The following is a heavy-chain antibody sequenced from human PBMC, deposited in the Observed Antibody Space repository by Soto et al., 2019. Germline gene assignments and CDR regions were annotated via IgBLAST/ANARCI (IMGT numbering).Heavy chain of an antibody. J-gene: IGHJ4*02. D-gene: IGHD3-3*01. CDR3: AKPPYIFWSGYYTSGDY. Sequence: EVQLLESGGGLVQPGGSLRLSCAASGFTFSSYAMSWVRQAPGKGLEWVSAISGSGVSTYDADSVKGRFTISRDNSKNTRYLQRTSLRAEDTAVYSGAKPPYIFWSGYYTSGDYWGQGTLVTVSS. V-gene: IGHV3-23*01. CDR1: GFTFSSYA. CDR2: ISGSGVST.